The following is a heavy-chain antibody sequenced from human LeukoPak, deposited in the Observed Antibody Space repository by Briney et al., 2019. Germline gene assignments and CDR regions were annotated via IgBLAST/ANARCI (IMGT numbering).Heavy chain of an antibody. V-gene: IGHV3-73*01. CDR3: TRFVAGGSFFDY. Sequence: GGSLRLSCAASGFTFSGSAMHWVRQASGKGLEWVGRIRSKANSYATAYAASVKGRFTISRDDSKNTAYLQMNSLKTEDTAVYYCTRFVAGGSFFDYWGQGTLVTVSS. D-gene: IGHD6-19*01. CDR2: IRSKANSYAT. J-gene: IGHJ4*02. CDR1: GFTFSGSA.